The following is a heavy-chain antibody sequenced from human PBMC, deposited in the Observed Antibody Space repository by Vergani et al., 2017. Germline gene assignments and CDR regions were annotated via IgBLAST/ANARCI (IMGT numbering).Heavy chain of an antibody. CDR3: AIYDFWSGYYEAPGGYYYYMDV. CDR2: INPSGGST. D-gene: IGHD3-3*01. J-gene: IGHJ6*03. Sequence: QVQLVQSGAEVKKPGASVKVSCKASGYTFTSYYMHWVRQAPGQGLEWMGIINPSGGSTSYAQKFQGRVTMTRDTSTSTVYMELSSLRSEDTAVYYCAIYDFWSGYYEAPGGYYYYMDVWGKGP. V-gene: IGHV1-46*01. CDR1: GYTFTSYY.